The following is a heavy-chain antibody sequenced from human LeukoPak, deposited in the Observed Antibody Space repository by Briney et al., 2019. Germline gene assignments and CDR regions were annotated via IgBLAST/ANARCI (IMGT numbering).Heavy chain of an antibody. CDR1: GYTFTSYY. CDR2: INPSGGST. J-gene: IGHJ4*02. D-gene: IGHD6-19*01. V-gene: IGHV1-46*01. Sequence: EASVKVSCKASGYTFTSYYMHWVRQAPGQGLEWMGIINPSGGSTSYAQKFQGRVTMTTDTSTSTAYMELRSLRSDDTAVYYCARDELDIAVAGNQDYWGQGTLVTVSS. CDR3: ARDELDIAVAGNQDY.